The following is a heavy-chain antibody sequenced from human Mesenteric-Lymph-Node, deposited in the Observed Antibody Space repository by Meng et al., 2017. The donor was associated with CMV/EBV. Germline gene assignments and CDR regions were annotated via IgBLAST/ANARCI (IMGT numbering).Heavy chain of an antibody. V-gene: IGHV3-11*04. D-gene: IGHD5-18*01. Sequence: GGSLRLSCAASGFTFDDYAMHWVRQAPGKGLEWVSFISSSGSTIYYADSVKGRFTISRDNAKNTLYLQMNSLRAEDTAVYYCARGGGIYSYGSHNWFDPWGQGTLVTVSS. CDR1: GFTFDDYA. CDR2: ISSSGSTI. J-gene: IGHJ5*02. CDR3: ARGGGIYSYGSHNWFDP.